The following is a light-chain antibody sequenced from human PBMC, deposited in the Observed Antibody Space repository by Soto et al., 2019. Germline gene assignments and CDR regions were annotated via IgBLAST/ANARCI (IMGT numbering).Light chain of an antibody. CDR1: QSLQHNNGNTL. Sequence: EIVMTQSPLSLTVTPGEPASISCKSSQSLQHNNGNTLLDWYMQKPGQSPQLLIYLGSRRAPGGPDRGSGSGSGPDFTLRISTVEADDAAIYYCMQALQTPRTFGQGTKLEI. J-gene: IGKJ1*01. CDR2: LGS. CDR3: MQALQTPRT. V-gene: IGKV2-28*01.